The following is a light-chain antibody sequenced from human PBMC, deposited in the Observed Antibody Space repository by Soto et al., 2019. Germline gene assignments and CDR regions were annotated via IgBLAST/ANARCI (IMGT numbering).Light chain of an antibody. CDR3: MQALQTPYT. V-gene: IGKV2-28*01. CDR1: QSLLHSNGFNY. CDR2: LGS. J-gene: IGKJ2*01. Sequence: IVMTQSPLSLPVTPGEPASISCRSSQSLLHSNGFNYLDWYLQKPGQSPQLLIYLGSNRASGVPDRFSGSGSGTDFTLKISRVAAEDVGVYYCMQALQTPYTFGLGTKLEIK.